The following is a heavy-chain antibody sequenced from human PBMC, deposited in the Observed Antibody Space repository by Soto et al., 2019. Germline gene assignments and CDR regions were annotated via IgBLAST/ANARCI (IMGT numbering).Heavy chain of an antibody. V-gene: IGHV1-18*04. CDR1: GYTFTSYG. CDR2: ISAYNGKT. Sequence: ASVKVSCKASGYTFTSYGISWVRQAPGQGLEWMGWISAYNGKTNYAQKLQGRVTMTTDTSTSTAYMELRSLRSDDTAVYYCAREDYGDEHAYYYYGMDVWGQGTTVTVSS. J-gene: IGHJ6*02. CDR3: AREDYGDEHAYYYYGMDV. D-gene: IGHD4-17*01.